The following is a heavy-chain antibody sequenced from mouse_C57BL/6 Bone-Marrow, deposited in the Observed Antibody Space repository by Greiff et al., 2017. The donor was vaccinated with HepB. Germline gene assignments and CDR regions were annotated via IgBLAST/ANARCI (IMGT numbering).Heavy chain of an antibody. CDR2: IHPNSGST. D-gene: IGHD1-1*01. Sequence: QVQLQQPGAELVKPGASVKLSCKASGYTFTSYWMHWVKQRPGQGLEWIGMIHPNSGSTNYNEKFKSKATLTVDKSSSTAYMQLSSLTSEDSAVYYCARSTVVAPNFDYWGQGTTLTVSS. V-gene: IGHV1-64*01. CDR1: GYTFTSYW. J-gene: IGHJ2*01. CDR3: ARSTVVAPNFDY.